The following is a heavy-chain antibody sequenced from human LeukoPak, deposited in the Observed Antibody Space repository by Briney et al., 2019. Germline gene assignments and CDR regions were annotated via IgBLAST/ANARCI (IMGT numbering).Heavy chain of an antibody. V-gene: IGHV3-7*01. D-gene: IGHD5-12*01. J-gene: IGHJ4*02. Sequence: GGSLRLSCSASRFTFSTYWMSWVRQAPGKGLEWVANMRRDGNEIYYLDSVRGRFTISRDNAKNSLYLQMNSLRAEDTAVYYCAKSPGQPQWGTVAIDYWGQGTLVTVSS. CDR1: RFTFSTYW. CDR2: MRRDGNEI. CDR3: AKSPGQPQWGTVAIDY.